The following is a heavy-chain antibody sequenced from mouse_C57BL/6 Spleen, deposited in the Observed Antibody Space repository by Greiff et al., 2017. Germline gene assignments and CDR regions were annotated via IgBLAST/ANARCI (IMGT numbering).Heavy chain of an antibody. CDR1: GYTFTSYW. D-gene: IGHD1-1*01. CDR3: AREDYPYYYGSSLWAMDY. V-gene: IGHV1-55*01. Sequence: QVQLKQPGAELVKPGASVKMSCKASGYTFTSYWITWVKQRPGQGLEWIGDIYPGSGSTNYNEKFKSKATLTVDTSSSTAYMQLSSLTSEDSAVYYCAREDYPYYYGSSLWAMDYWGQGTSVTVAS. CDR2: IYPGSGST. J-gene: IGHJ4*01.